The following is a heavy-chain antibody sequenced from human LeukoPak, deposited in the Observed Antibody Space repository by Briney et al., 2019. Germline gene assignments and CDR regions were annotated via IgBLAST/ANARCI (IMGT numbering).Heavy chain of an antibody. CDR1: GFIVSTNY. CDR3: ARDTPAGDFEY. Sequence: PGGSLRLSCAASGFIVSTNYMIWVRPAPGKGLERVSVIYSVGGTYYADSVRGRFTISRDNSKNMLYLQMNSLRAEDTAVYYCARDTPAGDFEYWGQGTLVTVSS. D-gene: IGHD6-19*01. V-gene: IGHV3-53*01. J-gene: IGHJ4*02. CDR2: IYSVGGT.